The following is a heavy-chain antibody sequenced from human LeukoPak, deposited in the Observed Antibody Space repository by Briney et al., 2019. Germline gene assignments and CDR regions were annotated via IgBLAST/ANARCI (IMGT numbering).Heavy chain of an antibody. CDR2: ISAYNGNT. Sequence: ASVKVSCKASGYTFTSYGISWVRQAPGQGLEWMGWISAYNGNTNYAQKLQGRVTMTTDISTSTAYMELRSLRSDDTAVYYCARSVVVVAATGGDGSGRDWGQGTLVTVSS. V-gene: IGHV1-18*01. CDR3: ARSVVVVAATGGDGSGRD. CDR1: GYTFTSYG. D-gene: IGHD2-15*01. J-gene: IGHJ4*02.